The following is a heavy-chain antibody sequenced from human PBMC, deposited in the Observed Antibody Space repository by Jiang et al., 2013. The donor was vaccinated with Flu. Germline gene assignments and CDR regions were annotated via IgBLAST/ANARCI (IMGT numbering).Heavy chain of an antibody. J-gene: IGHJ3*02. V-gene: IGHV3-30-3*01. D-gene: IGHD1-26*01. CDR3: ARPPGVGATVWRDAFDI. CDR2: ISYDGSNK. Sequence: VQLVESGGGVVQPGRSLRLSCAASGFTFSRYGMHWVRQAPGKGLEWVAVISYDGSNKDYADSVKGRFTTSRDNSKNTLYLQMNSLRDEDTAVYYCARPPGVGATVWRDAFDIWGQGTMVTVSS. CDR1: GFTFSRYG.